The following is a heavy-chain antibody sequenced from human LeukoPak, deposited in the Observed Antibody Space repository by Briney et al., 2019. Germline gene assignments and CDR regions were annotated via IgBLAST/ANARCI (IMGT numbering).Heavy chain of an antibody. D-gene: IGHD2-2*01. CDR2: FYYSGST. J-gene: IGHJ4*02. V-gene: IGHV4-59*01. Sequence: KPSETLSLTCTVSGGSISSSYWSWIRQPPGKGLELIGFFYYSGSTNYNPSLKSRVTISLDTSKNQFSLKMTSVTAADTAVYYCARSRYGSTNCPYDFDYWGPGTMVTVSS. CDR1: GGSISSSY. CDR3: ARSRYGSTNCPYDFDY.